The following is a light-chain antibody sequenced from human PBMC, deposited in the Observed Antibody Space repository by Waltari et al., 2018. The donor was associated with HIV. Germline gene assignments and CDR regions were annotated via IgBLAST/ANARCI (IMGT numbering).Light chain of an antibody. CDR3: QQYGTSPLT. CDR1: QNINNNY. CDR2: ASS. Sequence: EIVLTQSPDTLSLSPGEGATLSCRASQNINNNYLAWYQQKPGQAPRLLIHASSPRATAIPDRFSGSGSGTDFTLTITRLDPEDFAVYYCQQYGTSPLTFGGGARVEIK. J-gene: IGKJ4*01. V-gene: IGKV3-20*01.